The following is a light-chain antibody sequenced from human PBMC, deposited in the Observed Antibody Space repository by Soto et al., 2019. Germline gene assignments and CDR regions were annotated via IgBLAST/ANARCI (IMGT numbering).Light chain of an antibody. CDR1: QGISSW. V-gene: IGKV1-5*01. CDR3: QQYNSYPWT. Sequence: DIQMTLSPSTLSAAVGDRVTITCRASQGISSWLAWYQQKPGKAPKLLIYDASSLESGVPSRFSGSGSGTEFTLTISSLQPDDFATYYCQQYNSYPWTFGQGTKVDIK. J-gene: IGKJ1*01. CDR2: DAS.